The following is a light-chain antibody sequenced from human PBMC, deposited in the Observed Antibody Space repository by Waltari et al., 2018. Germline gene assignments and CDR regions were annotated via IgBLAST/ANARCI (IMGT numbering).Light chain of an antibody. J-gene: IGKJ4*01. CDR2: AAS. Sequence: EVVLTQFPATLSVSPGDRAHLSCRASESVNTHLAWYQQKPGQAPRLLIWAASNRATGVPTRISGRGSGTEFTLTISSLQPDDSAIYFCQQGTGGPTFGGGTRVEIK. CDR3: QQGTGGPT. V-gene: IGKV3-11*01. CDR1: ESVNTH.